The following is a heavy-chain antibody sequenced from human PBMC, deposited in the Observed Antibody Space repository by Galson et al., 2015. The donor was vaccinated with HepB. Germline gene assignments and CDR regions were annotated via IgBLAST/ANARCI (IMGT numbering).Heavy chain of an antibody. J-gene: IGHJ2*01. CDR3: ARDVAPYTAMDYFDY. CDR2: ISSSSSYI. V-gene: IGHV3-21*01. Sequence: SLRLSCAASGFTFSSYSMNWVRQAPGKGLEWVSSISSSSSYIYYADSVKGRFTISRDNAKNSLYLQMNSLRAEDTAVYYCARDVAPYTAMDYFDYWGRGTLVTVSS. CDR1: GFTFSSYS. D-gene: IGHD5-18*01.